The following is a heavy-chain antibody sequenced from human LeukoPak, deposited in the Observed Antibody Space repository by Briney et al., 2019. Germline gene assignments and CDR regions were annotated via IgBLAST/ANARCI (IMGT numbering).Heavy chain of an antibody. D-gene: IGHD4-11*01. V-gene: IGHV4-39*07. J-gene: IGHJ4*02. CDR2: IYYSGST. Sequence: SETLYLTCTVSGGSISSSSYFWGWIRQPPGKGLEWIGSIYYSGSTYYNPSLKSRVTISVDTSKNQFSLKLSSVTAADTAVYYCARRGYDYSVDYWGQGTLVTVSS. CDR3: ARRGYDYSVDY. CDR1: GGSISSSSYF.